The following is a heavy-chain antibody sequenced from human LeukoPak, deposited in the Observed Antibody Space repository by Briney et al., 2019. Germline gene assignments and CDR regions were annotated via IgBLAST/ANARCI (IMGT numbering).Heavy chain of an antibody. CDR2: ISAYNGNT. CDR1: GYTFTSYG. Sequence: ASVKVSCKASGYTFTSYGISWVRQAPGQGLEWMGWISAYNGNTNYAQKLQGRVTMTTDTSTSTAYMELRSLRSDGTAVYYCARLSDTAMVEDYWGQGTLVTVSS. J-gene: IGHJ4*02. V-gene: IGHV1-18*01. CDR3: ARLSDTAMVEDY. D-gene: IGHD5-18*01.